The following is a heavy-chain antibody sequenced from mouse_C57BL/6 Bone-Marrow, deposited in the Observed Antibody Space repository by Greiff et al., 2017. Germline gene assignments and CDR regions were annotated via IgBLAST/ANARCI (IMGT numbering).Heavy chain of an antibody. J-gene: IGHJ2*01. D-gene: IGHD1-1*01. V-gene: IGHV1-15*01. CDR2: IDPETGGT. Sequence: VKLVESGAELVRPGASVTLSCKASGYTFTDYEMHWVKQTPVHGLEWIGAIDPETGGTAYNQKFKGKAILTADKSSSTAYMELRSLTSEDSAVYYCTRRGKFYYGSSRFDDGGQGTTLTVSS. CDR3: TRRGKFYYGSSRFDD. CDR1: GYTFTDYE.